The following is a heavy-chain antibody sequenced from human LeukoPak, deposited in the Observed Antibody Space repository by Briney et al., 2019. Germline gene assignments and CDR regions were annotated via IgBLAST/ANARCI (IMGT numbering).Heavy chain of an antibody. Sequence: GGSLRLSCTASSGYSMNWVRQAPGKGLEWVAYISSASSTIYYADSVEGRFTISRDNAQNPLNLQMNSLRAEDTAVYYCAREGVGYGYFGYMDVWGKGTTVTVSS. J-gene: IGHJ6*03. CDR1: SGYS. V-gene: IGHV3-48*04. CDR3: AREGVGYGYFGYMDV. CDR2: ISSASSTI. D-gene: IGHD5-18*01.